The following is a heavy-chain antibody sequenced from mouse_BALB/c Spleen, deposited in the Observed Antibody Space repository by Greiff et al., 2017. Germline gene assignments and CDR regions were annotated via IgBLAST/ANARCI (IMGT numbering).Heavy chain of an antibody. Sequence: EVQLVESGGGLVQPGGSRKLSCAASGFTFSSFGMHWVRQAPEKGLEWVAYISSGSSTIYYADTVKGRFTISRDNPKNTLFLQMTSLRSEDTAMYYCASFDYWGQGTTLTVSS. CDR2: ISSGSSTI. CDR3: ASFDY. CDR1: GFTFSSFG. J-gene: IGHJ2*01. V-gene: IGHV5-17*02.